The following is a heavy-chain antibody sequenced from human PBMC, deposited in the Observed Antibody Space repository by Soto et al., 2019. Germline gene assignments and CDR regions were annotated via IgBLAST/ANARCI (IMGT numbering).Heavy chain of an antibody. CDR3: ARGRAITGTMPS. Sequence: QVQLVQSGAEVKKPGASVKVSCKASGYTFTSYDINWVRQATGQGLEWMGWMNPNTGNTGYAQKFQGRVTMTRNTSISTDYMELSSLRSEDTAVYYCARGRAITGTMPSWGQGTLVTVSS. CDR1: GYTFTSYD. CDR2: MNPNTGNT. D-gene: IGHD1-20*01. V-gene: IGHV1-8*01. J-gene: IGHJ5*02.